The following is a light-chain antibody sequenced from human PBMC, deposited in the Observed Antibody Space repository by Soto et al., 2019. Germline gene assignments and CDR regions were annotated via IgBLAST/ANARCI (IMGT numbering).Light chain of an antibody. CDR3: QQSYSTPRT. J-gene: IGKJ1*01. Sequence: DIQMTQSPPSLSASLGDRVTISCRASQSISNDINWYQQKPWKAPKLLIYAASSLQSGVPSRFSGSGSGTDFTLTISSLQPEDFATYYCQQSYSTPRTFGQGTKVEIK. CDR1: QSISND. V-gene: IGKV1-39*01. CDR2: AAS.